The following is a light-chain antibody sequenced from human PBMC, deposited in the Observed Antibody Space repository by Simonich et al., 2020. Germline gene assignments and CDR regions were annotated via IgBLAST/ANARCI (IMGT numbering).Light chain of an antibody. CDR3: SSYTSSSTWV. CDR1: SSDVCGYNY. Sequence: QSALTQPASVSGSPGQSITISCTGTSSDVCGYNYVSWYQQHPGQAPKLMIYYVSKRPSGVSNRFSGSKSGNTASLTISGLQAEDEADYYCSSYTSSSTWVFGGGTKLTVL. J-gene: IGLJ3*02. V-gene: IGLV2-14*01. CDR2: YVS.